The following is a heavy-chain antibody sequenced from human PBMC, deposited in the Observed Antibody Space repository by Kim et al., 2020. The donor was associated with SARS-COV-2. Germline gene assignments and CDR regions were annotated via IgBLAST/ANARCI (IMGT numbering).Heavy chain of an antibody. V-gene: IGHV4-59*13. D-gene: IGHD3-10*01. CDR2: IYYSGST. J-gene: IGHJ6*02. CDR3: ARERVGTDGSGSYLFGYYYYGMDV. Sequence: SETLSLTCTVSGGSISSYYWSWIRQPPWKGLEWIGYIYYSGSTNYNPSLKSRVTISVDTSKNQFSLKLSSVTAADTAVYYCARERVGTDGSGSYLFGYYYYGMDVWGQGTTVTVSS. CDR1: GGSISSYY.